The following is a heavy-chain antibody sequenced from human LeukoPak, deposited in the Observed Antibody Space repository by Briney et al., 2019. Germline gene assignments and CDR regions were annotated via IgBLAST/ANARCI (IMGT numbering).Heavy chain of an antibody. V-gene: IGHV3-30-3*01. J-gene: IGHJ4*02. Sequence: GGSLRLSCAASGFTFSSYAMHWVRQAPGKGLEWVAVISYDGSNKYYADSVKGRFTISRDNSKNTLYLQMNSLRAEDTAVYYCARAPYGPQYYFDYWGQGTLVTVSS. CDR1: GFTFSSYA. D-gene: IGHD4-17*01. CDR2: ISYDGSNK. CDR3: ARAPYGPQYYFDY.